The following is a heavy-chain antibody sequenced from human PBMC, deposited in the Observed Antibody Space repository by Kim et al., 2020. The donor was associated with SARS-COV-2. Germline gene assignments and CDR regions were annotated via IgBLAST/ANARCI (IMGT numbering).Heavy chain of an antibody. CDR3: ARVGVLEQWLVRSVNYYYGMDV. Sequence: ASVKVSCKASGYTFTSYAMHWVRQAPGQRLEWMGWINAGNGNTKYSQKFQGRVTITRDTSASTAYMELSSLRSEETAVYYCARVGVLEQWLVRSVNYYYGMDVWGQGTTVTVSS. V-gene: IGHV1-3*01. D-gene: IGHD6-19*01. J-gene: IGHJ6*02. CDR1: GYTFTSYA. CDR2: INAGNGNT.